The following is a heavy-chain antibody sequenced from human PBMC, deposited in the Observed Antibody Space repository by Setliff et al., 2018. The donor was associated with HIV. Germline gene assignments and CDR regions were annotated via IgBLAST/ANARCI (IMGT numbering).Heavy chain of an antibody. CDR3: ARFSTSSGGTFDY. J-gene: IGHJ4*02. D-gene: IGHD6-6*01. V-gene: IGHV4-61*09. CDR1: GGSLTGGAYY. Sequence: SSETLSLTCTVSGGSLTGGAYYWSWIRQPAGKGLEWLGYSYTSGSTNYNPSLKSRVTISVDTSKNQFSLKLTSVTAADTAVYYCARFSTSSGGTFDYWGQGTLVTVSS. CDR2: SYTSGST.